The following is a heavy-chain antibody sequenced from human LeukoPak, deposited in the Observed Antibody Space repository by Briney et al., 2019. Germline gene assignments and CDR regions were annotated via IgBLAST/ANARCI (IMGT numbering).Heavy chain of an antibody. CDR3: ARTREQWQVLDY. D-gene: IGHD6-19*01. Sequence: PGGSLRLSCVASGLSLDTYWMSWVRQAPGKGLEWVAVISHEGSNKYYADSVKGRFTISRDNSKNTVYLQLDSLRAEDTAVYYCARTREQWQVLDYWGQGTLVTVSS. CDR1: GLSLDTYW. J-gene: IGHJ4*02. V-gene: IGHV3-30*03. CDR2: ISHEGSNK.